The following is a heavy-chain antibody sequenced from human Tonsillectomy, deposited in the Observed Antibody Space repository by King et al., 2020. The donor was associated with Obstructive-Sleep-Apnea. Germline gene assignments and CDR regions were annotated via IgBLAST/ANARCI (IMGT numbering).Heavy chain of an antibody. Sequence: QLQESGPGLVKPSQTLSLTCAVSGGSISSGGYSWSWIRQPPGKGLEWIGYIYYIGGTYYNPSLKSRVTISVDTSKNQFSLQLSSVTAADTAVYYCARAPRYYGSGIIYWGQGTLVTVSS. J-gene: IGHJ4*02. D-gene: IGHD3-10*01. CDR1: GGSISSGGYS. CDR2: IYYIGGT. CDR3: ARAPRYYGSGIIY. V-gene: IGHV4-30-4*07.